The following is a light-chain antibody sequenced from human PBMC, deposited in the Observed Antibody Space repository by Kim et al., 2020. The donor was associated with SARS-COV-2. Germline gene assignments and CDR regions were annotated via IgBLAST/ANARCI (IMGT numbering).Light chain of an antibody. CDR2: DVS. CDR3: SSYTSSSTWV. CDR1: SSDVGGYNY. V-gene: IGLV2-14*03. J-gene: IGLJ3*02. Sequence: QSALTQPASVSGSPGQSITISRTGTSSDVGGYNYVSWYQQHPGKASKLMIYDVSNRPSGVSNRFSGSKSGNTASLTISGLQAEDEADYYCSSYTSSSTWVFGGGTQLTVL.